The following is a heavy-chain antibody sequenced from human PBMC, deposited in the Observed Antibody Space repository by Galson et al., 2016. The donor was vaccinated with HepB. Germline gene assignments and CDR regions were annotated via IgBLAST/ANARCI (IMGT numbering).Heavy chain of an antibody. J-gene: IGHJ3*01. D-gene: IGHD6-6*01. CDR2: IYWDDDK. V-gene: IGHV2-5*02. CDR1: GFSPNTGGVS. CDR3: AHCPGYSSPWRAFDD. Sequence: PALVKPTQTLTLTCTFSGFSPNTGGVSVGWIRQPPGRALEWLALIYWDDDKRYSPSLKSRLTITKDTSKNQVVLTMTDMRPVDTATYYCAHCPGYSSPWRAFDDWGQGTTITVSS.